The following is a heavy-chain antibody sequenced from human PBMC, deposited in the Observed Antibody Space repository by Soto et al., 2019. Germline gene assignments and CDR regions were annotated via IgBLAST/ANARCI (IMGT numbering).Heavy chain of an antibody. V-gene: IGHV4-30-4*01. CDR3: ARARGGDSGDYASLFDR. Sequence: VQLQESGPGLVTPSQTLSLTCTVFGGSVSIGDYLWSWIRQRPGKGLEWIGYIHDSGNTYYNPSLKSRVTISLDTSKNQFSLKVTSMTAADTAVYFCARARGGDSGDYASLFDRRGQGNLVTVSS. CDR1: GGSVSIGDYL. CDR2: IHDSGNT. J-gene: IGHJ5*02. D-gene: IGHD4-17*01.